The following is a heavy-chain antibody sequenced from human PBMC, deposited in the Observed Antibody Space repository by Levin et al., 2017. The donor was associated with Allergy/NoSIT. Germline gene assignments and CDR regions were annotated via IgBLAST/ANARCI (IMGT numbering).Heavy chain of an antibody. D-gene: IGHD6-13*01. CDR3: ARERRLATEGKYYYAMDV. V-gene: IGHV3-53*01. CDR1: GFTVRSDY. CDR2: IFSGGGT. Sequence: PGESLKISCAASGFTVRSDYMSWVRQAPGKGLEWVSVIFSGGGTYYADSVKGRFTISRDNSQNTLYLQMKSRRGEDTAVYYCARERRLATEGKYYYAMDVWGQGTTVTVS. J-gene: IGHJ6*02.